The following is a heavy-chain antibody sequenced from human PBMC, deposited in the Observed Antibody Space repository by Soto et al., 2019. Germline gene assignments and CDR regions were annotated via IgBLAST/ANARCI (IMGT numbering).Heavy chain of an antibody. J-gene: IGHJ4*02. Sequence: QLQLQESGPGQVRPSETLSLTCIVSGVSVTSYTWSWVRQPANKGLEWIGRVFSSVSATYNPSLKRRVSISMDTAENRLSLKLASVTAADAGVYFSAREGMTTGDTWGPGTLVTVSS. D-gene: IGHD2-21*02. CDR2: VFSSVSA. V-gene: IGHV4-4*07. CDR1: GVSVTSYT. CDR3: AREGMTTGDT.